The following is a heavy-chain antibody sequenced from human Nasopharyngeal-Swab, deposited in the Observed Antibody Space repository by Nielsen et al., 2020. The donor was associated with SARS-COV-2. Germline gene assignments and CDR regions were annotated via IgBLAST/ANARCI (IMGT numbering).Heavy chain of an antibody. J-gene: IGHJ3*02. V-gene: IGHV4-59*01. D-gene: IGHD3-16*02. CDR3: ARAGDYVWGSYRYGRGPHDAFDI. Sequence: RQAPGKGLEWIGYIYYSGSTNYNPSLKSRVTISVDTSKNQLSLKLSSVTAADTAVYYCARAGDYVWGSYRYGRGPHDAFDIWGQGTMVTVSS. CDR2: IYYSGST.